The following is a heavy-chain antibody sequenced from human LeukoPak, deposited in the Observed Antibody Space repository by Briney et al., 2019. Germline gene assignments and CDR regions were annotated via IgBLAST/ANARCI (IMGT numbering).Heavy chain of an antibody. CDR1: GYTFTSYG. D-gene: IGHD2-8*01. CDR2: IIPILGIA. V-gene: IGHV1-69*04. CDR3: ARVFGVPQRGYYYGMDV. J-gene: IGHJ6*02. Sequence: ASVKVSCKASGYTFTSYGISWVRQAPGQGLEWMGRIIPILGIANYAQKFQGRVTITADKSTSTAYMELSSLRSEDTAVYYCARVFGVPQRGYYYGMDVWGQGTTVTVSS.